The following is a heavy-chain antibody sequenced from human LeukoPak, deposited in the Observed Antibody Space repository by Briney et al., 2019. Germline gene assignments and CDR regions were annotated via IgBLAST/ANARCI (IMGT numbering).Heavy chain of an antibody. V-gene: IGHV1-2*02. D-gene: IGHD6-19*01. CDR1: GYTFTGYY. CDR2: INPNSGGT. CDR3: ARDPPRRAVARDAFDI. J-gene: IGHJ3*02. Sequence: ASVKDSCKASGYTFTGYYMHWVRQAPGQGLEWMGWINPNSGGTNYAQKFQGRVTMTRDTSISTAYMELSRLRSDDTAVYYCARDPPRRAVARDAFDIWGQGTTVTVSS.